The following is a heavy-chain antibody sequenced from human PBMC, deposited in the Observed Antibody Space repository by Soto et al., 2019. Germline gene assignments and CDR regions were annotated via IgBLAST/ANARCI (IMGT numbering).Heavy chain of an antibody. J-gene: IGHJ4*02. CDR3: ASSRSDYGSGSYSKLDY. D-gene: IGHD3-10*01. Sequence: ASVKVSCKASGYTFTSYAMHWVRQAPGQRLEWMGWINAGNGNTKYSQKFQGRVTITRDTSASTAYMELSSLRSEDTAVYYCASSRSDYGSGSYSKLDYWGQGTLVTVSS. V-gene: IGHV1-3*01. CDR1: GYTFTSYA. CDR2: INAGNGNT.